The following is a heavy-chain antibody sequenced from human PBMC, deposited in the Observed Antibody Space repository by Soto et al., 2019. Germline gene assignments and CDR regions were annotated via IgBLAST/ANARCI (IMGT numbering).Heavy chain of an antibody. CDR3: ARGRYMFGYGH. V-gene: IGHV1-18*01. Sequence: QVQLVQSGAEVETPGASVKVSCKASGYIFTNHDISWVRQAPGQGLEWMGWSSSSTGQTNYAQKLQGRVTLTIDTSTTTAYMELRSLRSDDTAMYYCARGRYMFGYGHWGQGTLVTVSP. J-gene: IGHJ4*02. CDR2: SSSSTGQT. CDR1: GYIFTNHD. D-gene: IGHD5-18*01.